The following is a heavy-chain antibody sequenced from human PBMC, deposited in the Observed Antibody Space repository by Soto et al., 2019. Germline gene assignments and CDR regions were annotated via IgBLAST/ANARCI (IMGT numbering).Heavy chain of an antibody. CDR3: ARDGNRHDFDF. J-gene: IGHJ4*02. D-gene: IGHD2-15*01. Sequence: GASVKVSSKTSGYTFTTYFVHWVRQAPGQGLEWLGRIHPSAGITIYAREFQGRVTITRDTSTTTVYMELSSLRSGDTAIYYCARDGNRHDFDFWGQGTLVTVS. CDR2: IHPSAGIT. CDR1: GYTFTTYF. V-gene: IGHV1-46*01.